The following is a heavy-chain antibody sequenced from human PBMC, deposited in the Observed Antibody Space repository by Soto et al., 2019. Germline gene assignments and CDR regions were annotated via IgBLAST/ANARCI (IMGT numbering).Heavy chain of an antibody. Sequence: ASVKVSCKASGYTFTSYYMHWVRQAPGQGLEWMGIINPSGGSTSYAQKFQGRVTMTRDTSTSTVYMELSSLRSEDTAVYYCARDHNTIFGVVPKPDAFDIWGRGTMVTVSS. CDR3: ARDHNTIFGVVPKPDAFDI. V-gene: IGHV1-46*01. CDR1: GYTFTSYY. CDR2: INPSGGST. D-gene: IGHD3-3*01. J-gene: IGHJ3*02.